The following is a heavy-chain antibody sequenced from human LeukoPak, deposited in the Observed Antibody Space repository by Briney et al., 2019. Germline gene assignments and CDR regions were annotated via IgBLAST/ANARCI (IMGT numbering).Heavy chain of an antibody. CDR1: GYTFTSYG. J-gene: IGHJ6*02. V-gene: IGHV1-18*01. D-gene: IGHD3-10*01. Sequence: ASVKVSCKASGYTFTSYGISWVRQAPGQGLEWMGWISAYNGNTNYAQKLQGRVTMTTDTSTSTAYMELRSLRSDDTAVYYCARDRQLLWFGELYGMDVWAKGPRSPSP. CDR3: ARDRQLLWFGELYGMDV. CDR2: ISAYNGNT.